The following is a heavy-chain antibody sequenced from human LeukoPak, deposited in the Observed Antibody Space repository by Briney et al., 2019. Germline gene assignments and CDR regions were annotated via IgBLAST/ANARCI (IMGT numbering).Heavy chain of an antibody. Sequence: SETLSLTCRASGDTFNNSPEHWVRIRQPPGKGLEYIGSINYSGSTYYDPSLKGRVTISVDTSKNQFSLKVTSMTAADSAVYYFSKLVVRGAVGRGLSHAWGQGTLVTVSS. CDR2: INYSGST. CDR1: GDTFNNSPEH. D-gene: IGHD6-6*01. J-gene: IGHJ1*01. V-gene: IGHV4-39*01. CDR3: SKLVVRGAVGRGLSHA.